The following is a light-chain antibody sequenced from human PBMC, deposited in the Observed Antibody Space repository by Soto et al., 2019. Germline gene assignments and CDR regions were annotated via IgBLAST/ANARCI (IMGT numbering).Light chain of an antibody. CDR1: QSISSW. J-gene: IGKJ1*01. V-gene: IGKV1-5*01. CDR3: QQYMSYPWT. Sequence: DVQMTQSPSSLSASVGDSVTITCRASQSISSWLAWYQQKPGKAPKFLIYDASNLERGVPSRFSGSGSGTEFTLTISSLQPDDFATYYCQQYMSYPWTFGQGTKVDIK. CDR2: DAS.